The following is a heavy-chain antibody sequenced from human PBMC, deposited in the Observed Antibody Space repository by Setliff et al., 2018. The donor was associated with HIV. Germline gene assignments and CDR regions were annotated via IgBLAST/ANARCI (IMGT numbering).Heavy chain of an antibody. V-gene: IGHV3-49*04. J-gene: IGHJ4*02. D-gene: IGHD6-13*01. CDR3: TRDLYSSSWYDY. Sequence: GGSLRLSCTASGFTFGDYAMSWVRQAPGKGLEWVGFIRSKAYGGTTEYAASVKGRFTISRDDSKSIAYLQMNSLKTEDTAVYYCTRDLYSSSWYDYWGQGTLVTVSS. CDR1: GFTFGDYA. CDR2: IRSKAYGGTT.